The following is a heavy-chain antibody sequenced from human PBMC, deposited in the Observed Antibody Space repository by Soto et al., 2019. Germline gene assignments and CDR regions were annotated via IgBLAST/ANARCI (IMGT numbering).Heavy chain of an antibody. CDR2: IDWEDDK. J-gene: IGHJ4*02. Sequence: GPTLVNPTQTLTLTCAFSGFLLSTDGMRVSWIRQPPGKALEWLALIDWEDDKYYNASLKTRLTISKDTSKSQVVLTMTNMDPEDTASYYCARAAFYYDVMGSYQGYYFDYSCPATLVTVFS. CDR3: ARAAFYYDVMGSYQGYYFDY. V-gene: IGHV2-70*01. D-gene: IGHD3-22*01. CDR1: GFLLSTDGMR.